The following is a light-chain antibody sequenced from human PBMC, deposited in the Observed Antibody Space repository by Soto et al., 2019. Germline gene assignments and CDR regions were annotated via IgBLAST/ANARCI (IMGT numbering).Light chain of an antibody. J-gene: IGKJ5*01. Sequence: EFLLTKSKKTLSLSPGERSTLSCRVIQSISIYLAWYQQKPGQAPRLLIYDVFNRATGIPARFSGSGSGTDFTLTISSLEPEDFAVYYCQQRSNWSPEITFCQVTRLEI. V-gene: IGKV3-11*01. CDR3: QQRSNWSPEIT. CDR1: QSISIY. CDR2: DVF.